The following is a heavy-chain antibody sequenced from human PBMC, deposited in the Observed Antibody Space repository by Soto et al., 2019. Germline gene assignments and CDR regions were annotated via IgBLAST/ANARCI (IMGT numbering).Heavy chain of an antibody. CDR2: ISSSSSTI. CDR3: ARTRGADFDY. D-gene: IGHD3-16*01. CDR1: GFTFSSFS. Sequence: EVQLVESGGGLVQPGGSLRLSCAASGFTFSSFSMNWVRQAPGKGLEWVSYISSSSSTIYYADSVKGRFTISRDNAKNSLSLQMNSLTDEDTAVYYCARTRGADFDYWGQGTLVTVSS. V-gene: IGHV3-48*02. J-gene: IGHJ4*02.